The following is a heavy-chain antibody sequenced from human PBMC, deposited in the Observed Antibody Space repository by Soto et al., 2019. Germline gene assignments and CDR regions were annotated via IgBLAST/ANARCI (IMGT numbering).Heavy chain of an antibody. CDR1: DGSISSGGYS. Sequence: QLQLQESGSGLVKPSQTLSLTCAVSDGSISSGGYSWSWIRQPPGKGLEWLGNIYHTGRTNYSPSLKSRLTFSVDRSKNQFSLKLSSVTAADTAVYFCARDRILIKWGGLTYYYGVDVWGQGTTVIVSS. D-gene: IGHD3-16*01. J-gene: IGHJ6*01. CDR3: ARDRILIKWGGLTYYYGVDV. CDR2: IYHTGRT. V-gene: IGHV4-30-2*01.